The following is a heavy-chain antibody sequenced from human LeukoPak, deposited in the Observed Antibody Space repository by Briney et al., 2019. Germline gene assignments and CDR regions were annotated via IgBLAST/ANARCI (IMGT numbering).Heavy chain of an antibody. CDR1: GXSFTTYC. CDR2: IYPGDSDT. V-gene: IGHV5-51*01. J-gene: IGHJ4*02. D-gene: IGHD2-2*01. CDR3: ARRKGCSSTSCPPDY. Sequence: PGESLKISFKGSGXSFTTYCIGWVRQMPGKGLEWMGIIYPGDSDTRYSPSFQGQVTMSADKSISTAYLQWSSLKASDTAMYYCARRKGCSSTSCPPDYWGQGTLVTVSS.